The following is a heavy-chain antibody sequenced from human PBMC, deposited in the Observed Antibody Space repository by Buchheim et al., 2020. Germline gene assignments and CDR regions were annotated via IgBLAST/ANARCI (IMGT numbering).Heavy chain of an antibody. CDR1: GDSISSYY. CDR3: ARGARTVGATLDY. D-gene: IGHD1-26*01. J-gene: IGHJ4*02. V-gene: IGHV4-59*01. CDR2: VYYSGST. Sequence: QLQLQESGSGLVKPSQTLSLTCTVSGDSISSYYWTWIRQPPGKGLEWVGYVYYSGSTNYNPSLKSRVTISVDTSKNQFSLKLSSVTAADTAVYYCARGARTVGATLDYWGQGTL.